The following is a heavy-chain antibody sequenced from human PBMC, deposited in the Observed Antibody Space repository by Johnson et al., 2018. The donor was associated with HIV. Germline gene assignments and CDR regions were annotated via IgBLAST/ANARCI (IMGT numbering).Heavy chain of an antibody. CDR3: ASYCGGGSCYRRSPSDAFDI. Sequence: QVQLVESGGGVVQPGGSLRLSCAESGFTFSSYGMHWVRQAPGKGLEWVAFIRYDGSNKYYADSVKGRFTISRDNSKTTLYLQMNSLGAEDTAVYYCASYCGGGSCYRRSPSDAFDIWGQGTMVTVSS. D-gene: IGHD2-15*01. CDR1: GFTFSSYG. V-gene: IGHV3-30*02. CDR2: IRYDGSNK. J-gene: IGHJ3*02.